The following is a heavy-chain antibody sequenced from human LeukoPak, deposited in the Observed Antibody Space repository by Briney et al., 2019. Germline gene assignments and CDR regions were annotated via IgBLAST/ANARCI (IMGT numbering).Heavy chain of an antibody. CDR1: GFTFSSYA. J-gene: IGHJ4*02. CDR3: AKGGYSSSSPFDY. D-gene: IGHD6-6*01. Sequence: AGGSLRLSCAASGFTFSSYAMSWVRQAPGKGLEWASAISGSGGSTYYADSVKGRFTISRDNSKNTLYLQMNSLRAEDTAVYYCAKGGYSSSSPFDYWGQGTLVTVSS. V-gene: IGHV3-23*01. CDR2: ISGSGGST.